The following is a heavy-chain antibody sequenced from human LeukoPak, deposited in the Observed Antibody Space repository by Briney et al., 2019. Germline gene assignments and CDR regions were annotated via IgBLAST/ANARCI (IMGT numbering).Heavy chain of an antibody. CDR1: GFTFSSYG. CDR3: VKDVGGSYASDY. Sequence: GGSLRLSCAASGFTFSSYGMHWVRQAPGKGLEYVSGINDNGGRTHYGDSVKGRFSISRDNSKNTLHLQMSTLRAEDTALYYCVKDVGGSYASDYWGQGILVTVAS. CDR2: INDNGGRT. D-gene: IGHD1-26*01. J-gene: IGHJ4*02. V-gene: IGHV3-64D*09.